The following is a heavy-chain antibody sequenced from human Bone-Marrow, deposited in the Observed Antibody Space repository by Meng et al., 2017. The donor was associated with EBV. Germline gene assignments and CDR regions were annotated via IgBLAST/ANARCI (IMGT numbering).Heavy chain of an antibody. CDR2: INHSGST. Sequence: QVSLQQWGAGPLKLSETLSLTCAAYGGSFRVYYWSWIRQPPGRGLEWIGEINHSGSTNYNPSLKSRVTISVDTSKNQFSLKLSSVTAADTAVYYCARRSPTGTFDYWGQGTLVTVSS. CDR1: GGSFRVYY. CDR3: ARRSPTGTFDY. D-gene: IGHD1/OR15-1a*01. J-gene: IGHJ4*02. V-gene: IGHV4-34*01.